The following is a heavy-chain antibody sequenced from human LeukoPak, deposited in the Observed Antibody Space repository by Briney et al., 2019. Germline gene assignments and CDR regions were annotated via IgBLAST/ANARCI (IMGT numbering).Heavy chain of an antibody. CDR1: GGSISSGGYY. Sequence: SQTLSLTCTVSGGSISSGGYYWSWIRQHPGKGLEWIGYIYYSGSTYYNPSLKSRVTISVDTSKNQFSLKLSSVTAADTAVYYCARENSRSGYDFWSGPGAFDNWGQGTMVTVSS. V-gene: IGHV4-31*03. CDR2: IYYSGST. D-gene: IGHD3-3*01. J-gene: IGHJ3*02. CDR3: ARENSRSGYDFWSGPGAFDN.